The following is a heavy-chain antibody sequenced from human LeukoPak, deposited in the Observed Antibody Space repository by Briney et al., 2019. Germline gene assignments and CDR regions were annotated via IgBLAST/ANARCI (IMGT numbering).Heavy chain of an antibody. CDR1: GGSFSGYY. V-gene: IGHV4-34*01. CDR3: ARHPYDYGDHYYFYYYMDV. CDR2: IYYSGST. Sequence: SETLSLTCAIYGGSFSGYYWGWIRQPPGKGLEWIGTIYYSGSTYYNPSLKSRVTISVDTSKNQFSLKLSSVTAADTAVYYCARHPYDYGDHYYFYYYMDVWGKGTTVTVSS. J-gene: IGHJ6*03. D-gene: IGHD4-17*01.